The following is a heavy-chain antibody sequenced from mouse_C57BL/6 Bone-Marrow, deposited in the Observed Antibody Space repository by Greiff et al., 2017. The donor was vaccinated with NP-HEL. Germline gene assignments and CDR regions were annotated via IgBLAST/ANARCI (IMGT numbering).Heavy chain of an antibody. V-gene: IGHV1-81*01. CDR1: GYTFTSYG. D-gene: IGHD2-3*01. CDR2: IYPRSGNT. Sequence: VKLQQSGAELARPGASVKLSCKASGYTFTSYGISWVKQRTGQGLEWIGEIYPRSGNTYYNEKFKGKATLTADKSSSTAYMELRSLTSEDSAVYFCARLGGYYNFDYWGQGTTLTVSS. CDR3: ARLGGYYNFDY. J-gene: IGHJ2*01.